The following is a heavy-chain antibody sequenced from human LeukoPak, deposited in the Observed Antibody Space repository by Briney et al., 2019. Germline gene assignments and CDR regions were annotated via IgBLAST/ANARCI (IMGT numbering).Heavy chain of an antibody. CDR3: ARSMTYYYYYMDV. Sequence: SETLSLTCTVSGGSISSYYWSWIRQPPGKGLEWIGYIYYSGSTNYNPSLKSRVTISVDTSKNQFSLKLSSVTAADTAVYYCARSMTYYYYYMDVWGKGTTVTVSS. J-gene: IGHJ6*03. V-gene: IGHV4-59*01. CDR1: GGSISSYY. CDR2: IYYSGST.